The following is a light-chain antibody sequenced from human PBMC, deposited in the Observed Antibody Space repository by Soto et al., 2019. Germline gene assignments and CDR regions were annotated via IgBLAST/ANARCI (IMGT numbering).Light chain of an antibody. V-gene: IGLV2-8*01. Sequence: QSVLTQPPSASGSPGQSVTISCTGTSSDVGRYNHVSWYQQHPGKAPKLIIFDVNKRPSRVPDRFSGSKSVNTASLTVSGLQAEDEADYYCSAYAGSIYVFGTGTKVTVL. J-gene: IGLJ1*01. CDR2: DVN. CDR3: SAYAGSIYV. CDR1: SSDVGRYNH.